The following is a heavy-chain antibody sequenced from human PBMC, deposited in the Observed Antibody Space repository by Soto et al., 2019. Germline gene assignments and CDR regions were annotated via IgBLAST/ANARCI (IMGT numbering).Heavy chain of an antibody. D-gene: IGHD4-4*01. CDR2: ISGSGSTT. Sequence: EVQLLESGGGLVQPGGSLRLSCAASGLTFSGYGMIWVRQAPGTGLEWVSAISGSGSTTYYADSVKGRFTISRDDSKNILFLQMNSLRAEDTAVYYCVTRSRGLQSSPPRLDSWGQGTLVTVSS. V-gene: IGHV3-23*01. CDR3: VTRSRGLQSSPPRLDS. J-gene: IGHJ4*02. CDR1: GLTFSGYG.